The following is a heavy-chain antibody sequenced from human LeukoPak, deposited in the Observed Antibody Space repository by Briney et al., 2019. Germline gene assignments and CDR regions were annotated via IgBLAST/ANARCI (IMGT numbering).Heavy chain of an antibody. CDR2: ISGSGGST. J-gene: IGHJ4*02. CDR3: ALPIIGGDTPAFDY. D-gene: IGHD2-21*02. V-gene: IGHV3-23*01. Sequence: GGSLRLSCAASGFTFSSYAMSWVRQAPGKGLEWVSAISGSGGSTYYADSVKGRFTISRDNFKNTLYLQMNSLRAEDTAVYYWALPIIGGDTPAFDYWGQGTLVTVSS. CDR1: GFTFSSYA.